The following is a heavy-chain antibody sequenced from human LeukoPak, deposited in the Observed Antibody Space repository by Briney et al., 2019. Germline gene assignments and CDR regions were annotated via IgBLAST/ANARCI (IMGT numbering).Heavy chain of an antibody. Sequence: SETLSLTCAVYGGSFSGYYWSWIRQPPGKGLEWIGEINHSGSTNYNPSLKSRVTISVDTSKNQFSLKLSSVTAADTAVYYCARGLYCDSSGSPSFDYWGQGTLVTVSS. CDR3: ARGLYCDSSGSPSFDY. D-gene: IGHD3-22*01. CDR1: GGSFSGYY. J-gene: IGHJ4*02. V-gene: IGHV4-34*01. CDR2: INHSGST.